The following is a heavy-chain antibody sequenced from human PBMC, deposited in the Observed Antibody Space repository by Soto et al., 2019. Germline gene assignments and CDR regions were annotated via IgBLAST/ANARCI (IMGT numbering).Heavy chain of an antibody. CDR3: ARLEGLATISYYFDF. V-gene: IGHV4-39*01. CDR2: IYYRGNA. J-gene: IGHJ4*02. D-gene: IGHD3-9*01. CDR1: DDSINSDKYY. Sequence: QLQLQESGPGLVKPSETLSLTCSVSDDSINSDKYYWGWIRQPPGKGLEWIGSIYYRGNAYYNPSLQPRVTISLDKSKSQFSLKQNSVTAADSAVYFCARLEGLATISYYFDFWGPGALVTVSS.